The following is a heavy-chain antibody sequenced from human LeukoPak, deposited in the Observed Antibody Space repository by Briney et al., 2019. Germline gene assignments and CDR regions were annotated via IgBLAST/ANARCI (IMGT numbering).Heavy chain of an antibody. CDR1: GFTFSSYS. CDR2: ISSSSSYI. D-gene: IGHD5-12*01. Sequence: PGGSLRLSCAASGFTFSSYSMNWVRQAPGKGLEWVSSISSSSSYIYYADSVKGRLTISRDNSKNTLYLQMNSLRAEDTAVYYCASDPLVDIVATGYFDYWGQGTLVTVSS. CDR3: ASDPLVDIVATGYFDY. J-gene: IGHJ4*02. V-gene: IGHV3-21*01.